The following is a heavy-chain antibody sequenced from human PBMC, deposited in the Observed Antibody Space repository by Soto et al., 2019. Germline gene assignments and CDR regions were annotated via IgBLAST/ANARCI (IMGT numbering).Heavy chain of an antibody. CDR1: GFTFSSYW. D-gene: IGHD3-3*01. CDR3: ARVRTIFGVESPDYYYYMDV. CDR2: INSDGSST. J-gene: IGHJ6*03. V-gene: IGHV3-74*01. Sequence: GGSLRLSCAASGFTFSSYWMHWVRQAPGKRLVWVSRINSDGSSTSYADSVKGRFTISRDNAKNTLYLQMNSLRAEDTAVYYCARVRTIFGVESPDYYYYMDVWGKGTTVTVSS.